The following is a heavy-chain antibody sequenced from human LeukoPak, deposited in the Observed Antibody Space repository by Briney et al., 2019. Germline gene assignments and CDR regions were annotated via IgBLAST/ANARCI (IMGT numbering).Heavy chain of an antibody. CDR1: GGSISSSSYY. Sequence: SETLSLTCTVSGGSISSSSYYWGWIRQPPGKGLEWIGSIYYSGSTYYNPSLKSRVTISVDTPKNQFSLKLSSVTAADTAVYYCARDSDAYDILTGYHGDYWGQGTLVTVSS. CDR3: ARDSDAYDILTGYHGDY. CDR2: IYYSGST. V-gene: IGHV4-39*07. J-gene: IGHJ4*02. D-gene: IGHD3-9*01.